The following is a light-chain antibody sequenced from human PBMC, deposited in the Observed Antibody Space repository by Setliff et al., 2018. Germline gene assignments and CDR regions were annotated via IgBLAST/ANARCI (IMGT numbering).Light chain of an antibody. J-gene: IGLJ2*01. CDR1: SSNIGTNY. CDR3: GTWDTSLSAVV. Sequence: QSVLTQPPSVSAAPGQKVTISCPGSSSNIGTNYVSWYQQLPGTAPKLLIFDNNKRPSGIPDRFSGSTSGSSATLGITGLQTGDEADYYCGTWDTSLSAVVFGGGTKVTVL. CDR2: DNN. V-gene: IGLV1-51*01.